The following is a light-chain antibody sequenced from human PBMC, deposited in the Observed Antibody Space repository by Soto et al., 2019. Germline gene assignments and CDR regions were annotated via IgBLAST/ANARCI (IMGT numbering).Light chain of an antibody. CDR2: AAS. J-gene: IGKJ1*01. Sequence: EIVMTQSPATLSVSPGERATLSCRASQSFSSNLAWYQQKPGRAPRLLIYAASTRATGFPARFSGSGSGTEFTLTISSLQSEDFAVYYCQQYNNWLWTFGQGTKVEIK. CDR1: QSFSSN. V-gene: IGKV3-15*01. CDR3: QQYNNWLWT.